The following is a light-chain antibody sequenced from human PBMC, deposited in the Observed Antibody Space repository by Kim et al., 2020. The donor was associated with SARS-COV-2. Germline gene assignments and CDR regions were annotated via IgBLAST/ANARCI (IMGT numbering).Light chain of an antibody. CDR3: QSYDSSSVV. J-gene: IGLJ2*01. Sequence: FMLTQPHSVSESPGKTVTISCTRNSGSIADYVQWYQQRPGSAPTTVIYENNLRPSGVPDRFSGSIDSSSKSASLTISGLKTEDEADYYCQSYDSSSVVFGGGTKLTVL. CDR1: SGSIADY. V-gene: IGLV6-57*04. CDR2: ENN.